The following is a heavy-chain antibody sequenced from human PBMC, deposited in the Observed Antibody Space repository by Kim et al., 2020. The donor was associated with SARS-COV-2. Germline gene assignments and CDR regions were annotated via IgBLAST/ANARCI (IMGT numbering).Heavy chain of an antibody. CDR3: ARVDGGWPVTLYGMDV. J-gene: IGHJ6*02. CDR2: ISAYNGNT. V-gene: IGHV1-18*01. CDR1: GYTFTSYG. Sequence: ASVKVSCKASGYTFTSYGISWVRQAPGQGLEWMGWISAYNGNTNYAQKLQGRVTITTDTSTSTAYMELRSLRSDDTAVYYCARVDGGWPVTLYGMDVWGQETTVTVSS. D-gene: IGHD6-19*01.